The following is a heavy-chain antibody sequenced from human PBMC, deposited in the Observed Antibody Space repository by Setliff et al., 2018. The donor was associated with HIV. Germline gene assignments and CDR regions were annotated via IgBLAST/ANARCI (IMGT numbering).Heavy chain of an antibody. D-gene: IGHD3-10*01. V-gene: IGHV3-30*04. CDR2: ISYDGSNK. CDR1: GFTFSSYA. Sequence: PGGSLRLSCAASGFTFSSYAMHWVRQAPGKGLEWVAVISYDGSNKYYADSVKGRLTISRDNSKNTLYLQVNSLRTEDTAVYFCARDDRWVYNDYLDYWGQGTLVTVSS. CDR3: ARDDRWVYNDYLDY. J-gene: IGHJ4*02.